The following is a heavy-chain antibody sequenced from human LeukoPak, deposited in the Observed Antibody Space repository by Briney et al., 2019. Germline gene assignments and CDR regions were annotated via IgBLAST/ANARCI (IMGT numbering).Heavy chain of an antibody. Sequence: SETLSLTCAVYGGSISSYYWSWIRQPAGKGLEWIGRIYTSGSTSYNPSLKSRVTMSVDTSKNQFSLKLSSVTAADTAVYYCARDWIAVALDAFDIWGQGTMVTVSS. V-gene: IGHV4-4*07. CDR3: ARDWIAVALDAFDI. CDR1: GGSISSYY. D-gene: IGHD6-19*01. CDR2: IYTSGST. J-gene: IGHJ3*02.